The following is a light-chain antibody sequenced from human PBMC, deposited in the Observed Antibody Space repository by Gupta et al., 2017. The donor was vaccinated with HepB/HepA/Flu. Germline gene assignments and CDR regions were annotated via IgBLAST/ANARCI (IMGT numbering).Light chain of an antibody. CDR1: SSDVVGYSP. J-gene: IGLJ2*01. CDR3: STDAGSNNVV. Sequence: HSALTPPPSASGSPGQSVPISCTGTSSDVVGYSPVSWYQQHPGTAPKLMIFEMNQGPAGVPGRFSGSKSGNTAALTVSGGQEDDEANYYCSTDAGSNNVVFGGGTKLTVL. V-gene: IGLV2-8*01. CDR2: EMN.